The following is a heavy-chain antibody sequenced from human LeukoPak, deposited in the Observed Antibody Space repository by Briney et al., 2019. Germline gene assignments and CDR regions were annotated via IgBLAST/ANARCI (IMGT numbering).Heavy chain of an antibody. CDR2: INPNNGDT. CDR3: ASGNYYYGAGSYHWFDP. Sequence: ASVKVSCEASGYTFSGYYMHWVRQAPGQGLEWMGYINPNNGDTNYAQKFQGRVTMTRDTSIATAYMELSRLTSDDTAVYFCASGNYYYGAGSYHWFDPWGQGTLVSVSS. D-gene: IGHD3-10*01. V-gene: IGHV1-2*02. J-gene: IGHJ5*02. CDR1: GYTFSGYY.